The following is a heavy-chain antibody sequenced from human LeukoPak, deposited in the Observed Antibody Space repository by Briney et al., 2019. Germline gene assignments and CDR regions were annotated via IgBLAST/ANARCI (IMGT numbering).Heavy chain of an antibody. V-gene: IGHV4-59*12. CDR3: ARDQTGYCSSTSCYDWFDP. J-gene: IGHJ5*02. CDR2: IYYSGST. D-gene: IGHD2-2*01. Sequence: PSETLSLTCTVSGGSISSYYWSWIRQPPGKGLEWIGYIYYSGSTNYNPSLKSRVTMSVDTSKNQFSLKLSSVTAADTAVYYCARDQTGYCSSTSCYDWFDPWGQGTLVTVSS. CDR1: GGSISSYY.